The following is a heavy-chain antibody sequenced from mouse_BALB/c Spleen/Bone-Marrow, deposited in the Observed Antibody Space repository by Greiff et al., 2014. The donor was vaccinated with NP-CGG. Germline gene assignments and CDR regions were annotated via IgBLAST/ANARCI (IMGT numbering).Heavy chain of an antibody. CDR3: TRTYEYFDY. J-gene: IGHJ2*01. V-gene: IGHV1-69*02. Sequence: QVQLQQSGAELVRPGASVKLSCKASGYTFTSYWVNWGKQRPGQGLEWIGNIYPSDNYTNYNQKFKDKATLTVDKSSSTAYMQLSSPTSEDSAVYYCTRTYEYFDYWGQGTTLTVSS. CDR2: IYPSDNYT. D-gene: IGHD2-3*01. CDR1: GYTFTSYW.